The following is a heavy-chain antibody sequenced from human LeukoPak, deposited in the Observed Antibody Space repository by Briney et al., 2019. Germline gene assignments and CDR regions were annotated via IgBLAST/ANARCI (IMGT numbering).Heavy chain of an antibody. J-gene: IGHJ1*01. D-gene: IGHD3-22*01. Sequence: GGSLRLSCSASGFTFSNYEMNWVRQAPGKGLEWVSYIASSGSTIYYADSVKGRFTISRDNAKSSLYLQMNSLRADDTAVYYCATCRGYFFRWFQHWGQGNLVTVSS. CDR1: GFTFSNYE. CDR2: IASSGSTI. CDR3: ATCRGYFFRWFQH. V-gene: IGHV3-48*03.